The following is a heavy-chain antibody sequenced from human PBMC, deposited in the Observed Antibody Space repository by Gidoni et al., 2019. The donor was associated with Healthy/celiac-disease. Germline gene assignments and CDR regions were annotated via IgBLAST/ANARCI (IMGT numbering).Heavy chain of an antibody. CDR1: GYTFTSYA. J-gene: IGHJ4*02. V-gene: IGHV1-3*01. D-gene: IGHD3-3*01. CDR2: INAGNGNT. Sequence: QVQLVQSGAEVKKPGASVKVSCKASGYTFTSYAMHWVRQAPGQRLEWMGWINAGNGNTKYPQKFQGRVTITRDTSASTAYMELSSLRSEDTAVYYCARDTYYDFWSGYYNLYYFDYWGQGTLVTVSS. CDR3: ARDTYYDFWSGYYNLYYFDY.